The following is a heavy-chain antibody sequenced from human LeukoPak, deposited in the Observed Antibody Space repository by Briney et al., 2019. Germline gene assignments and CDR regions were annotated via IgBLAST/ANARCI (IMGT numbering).Heavy chain of an antibody. Sequence: PSETLSLTCTVSGGSISSYYWNWIRQPAGKGLEWIGRIYTTGSTNYNPSLKSRVTMSVDTSKNQFSLKLSSVTAADTAVYYCARGTRGANRVWVAATRYNWFDPWGQGTLVTVSS. CDR3: ARGTRGANRVWVAATRYNWFDP. J-gene: IGHJ5*02. CDR2: IYTTGST. CDR1: GGSISSYY. D-gene: IGHD2-15*01. V-gene: IGHV4-4*07.